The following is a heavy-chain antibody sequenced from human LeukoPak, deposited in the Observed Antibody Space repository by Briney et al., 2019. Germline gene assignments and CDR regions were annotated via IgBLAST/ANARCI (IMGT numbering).Heavy chain of an antibody. CDR1: SASHTSHH. V-gene: IGHV4-4*07. Sequence: SDTVSLTCTVSSASHTSHHWAWLRQPSGKALEWGGCVHFSGRTNYNPSLRSRVAISLDNSKNEVSLTLHSVSAADTAVYYCARDESSRDDSGGYHYWGRGVLVTVSS. J-gene: IGHJ4*02. CDR2: VHFSGRT. CDR3: ARDESSRDDSGGYHY. D-gene: IGHD3-22*01.